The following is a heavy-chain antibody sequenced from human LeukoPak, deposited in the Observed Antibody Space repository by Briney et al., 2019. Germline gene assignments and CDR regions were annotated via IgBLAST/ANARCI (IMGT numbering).Heavy chain of an antibody. CDR1: GYTFTGYY. CDR3: ARDIIAAAGTPYFDY. Sequence: ASVKVSCKASGYTFTGYYMHWVRQAPGQGLEWMGWINPNSGGTNYAQKFQGRVTMTRDTSISTAYMELSRLRSDDTAVYYCARDIIAAAGTPYFDYWGQGTLVTVSS. D-gene: IGHD6-13*01. CDR2: INPNSGGT. V-gene: IGHV1-2*02. J-gene: IGHJ4*02.